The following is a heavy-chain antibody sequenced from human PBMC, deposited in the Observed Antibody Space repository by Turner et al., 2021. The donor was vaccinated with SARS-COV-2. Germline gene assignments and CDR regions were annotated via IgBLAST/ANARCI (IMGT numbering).Heavy chain of an antibody. Sequence: QVQLQQWGAGLLKPSETLSPTCAVYGGSFSGYYWSWIRQPPGKGLEWIGEINHSGSTNYNPSLKSRVTISVDTSKNQFSLNLSSVTAADTAVYYCARGGGYSYGALDYWGQGTLVTVSS. D-gene: IGHD5-18*01. CDR1: GGSFSGYY. CDR3: ARGGGYSYGALDY. V-gene: IGHV4-34*01. J-gene: IGHJ4*02. CDR2: INHSGST.